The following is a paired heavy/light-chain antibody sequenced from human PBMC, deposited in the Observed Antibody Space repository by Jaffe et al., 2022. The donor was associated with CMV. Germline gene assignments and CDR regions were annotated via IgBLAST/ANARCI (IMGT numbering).Light chain of an antibody. CDR2: RNN. J-gene: IGLJ2*01. V-gene: IGLV1-47*01. CDR3: AAWDDSLSGL. Sequence: QSVLTQPPSASGTPGQRVTISCSGSSSNIGSNYVYWYQQLPGTAPKLLIYRNNQRPSGVPDRFSGSKSGTSASLAISGLRSEDEADYYCAAWDDSLSGLFGGGTKLTVL. CDR1: SSNIGSNY.
Heavy chain of an antibody. CDR3: AANTGRITIFGVVIISSDYYGMDV. D-gene: IGHD3-3*01. CDR2: IVVGSGNT. J-gene: IGHJ6*02. Sequence: QMQLVQSGPEVKKPGTSVKVSCKASGFTFTSSAVQWVRQARGQRLEWIGWIVVGSGNTNYAQKFQERVTITRDMSTSTAYMELSSLRSEDTAVYYCAANTGRITIFGVVIISSDYYGMDVWGQGTTVTVSS. V-gene: IGHV1-58*01. CDR1: GFTFTSSA.